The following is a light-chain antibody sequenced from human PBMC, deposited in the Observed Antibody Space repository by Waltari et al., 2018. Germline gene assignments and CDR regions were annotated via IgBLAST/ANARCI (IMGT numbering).Light chain of an antibody. CDR1: SRYCCRPYY. V-gene: IGLV2-14*03. CDR2: DVN. J-gene: IGLJ2*01. Sequence: QSALSQPASVSGSPGQSITISCTGASRYCCRPYYFSWYQQHPGKAPKLIIRDVNNRPSGVSNRFSGSKSGNTASLTISGLQAEDEADYYCSSYSTSSSLILFGEGTKVTVL. CDR3: SSYSTSSSLIL.